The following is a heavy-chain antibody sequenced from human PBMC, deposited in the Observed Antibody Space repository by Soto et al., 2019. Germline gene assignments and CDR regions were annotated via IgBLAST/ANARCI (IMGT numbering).Heavy chain of an antibody. D-gene: IGHD6-19*01. Sequence: QVQLQESGPGLVKPSQTLSLTCTVSGASINIGDYYWSWIRQPPGKGLEGIGYFYFSGGAYYNPSLESRVIISVDMSKNQFSLKLKSVTVADTAVYYCAREGGSSGDGLDVWGQGTTVTVSS. CDR1: GASINIGDYY. CDR2: FYFSGGA. CDR3: AREGGSSGDGLDV. V-gene: IGHV4-30-4*01. J-gene: IGHJ6*02.